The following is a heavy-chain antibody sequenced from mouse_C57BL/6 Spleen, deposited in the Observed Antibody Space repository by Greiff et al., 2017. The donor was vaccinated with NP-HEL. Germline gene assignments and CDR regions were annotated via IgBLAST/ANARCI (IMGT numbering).Heavy chain of an antibody. J-gene: IGHJ3*01. CDR1: GYTFTSYG. V-gene: IGHV1-81*01. CDR3: ARRSPFIYYDYDGWFAY. D-gene: IGHD2-4*01. CDR2: IYPRSGNT. Sequence: QVQLKQSGAELARPGASVKLSCKASGYTFTSYGISWVKQRTGQGLEWIGEIYPRSGNTYYNEKFKGKATLTADKSSSTAYMELRSLTSEDSAVYFCARRSPFIYYDYDGWFAYWGQGTLVTVSA.